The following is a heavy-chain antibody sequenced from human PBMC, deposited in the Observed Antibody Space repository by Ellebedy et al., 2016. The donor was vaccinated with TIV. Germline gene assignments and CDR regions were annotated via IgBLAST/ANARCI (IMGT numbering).Heavy chain of an antibody. CDR3: ARSHCSSTSCFNYYYYGMDV. V-gene: IGHV1-69*06. CDR2: IIPIFGTA. D-gene: IGHD2-2*01. CDR1: GGTFSSYA. Sequence: SVKVSXKASGGTFSSYAISWVRQAPGQGLEWMGGIIPIFGTANYAQKFQGRVTITADKSTSTAYMELSSLRSEDTAVYYCARSHCSSTSCFNYYYYGMDVWGQGTTVTVSS. J-gene: IGHJ6*02.